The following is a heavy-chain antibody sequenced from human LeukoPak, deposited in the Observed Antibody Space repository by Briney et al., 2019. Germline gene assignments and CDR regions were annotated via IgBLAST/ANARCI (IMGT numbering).Heavy chain of an antibody. D-gene: IGHD3-3*01. CDR1: GGSISSSSYY. CDR2: IYDSGST. V-gene: IGHV4-39*07. J-gene: IGHJ4*02. Sequence: PSETLSLTCTASGGSISSSSYYWGWIRQPPGKGLEWIGSIYDSGSTYYNPSLKSRVTISVDTSKNQFSLKLSSVTAADTAVYYCARLRFSKRLQEAFGVVRGNLYYFDYWGQGTLVTVSS. CDR3: ARLRFSKRLQEAFGVVRGNLYYFDY.